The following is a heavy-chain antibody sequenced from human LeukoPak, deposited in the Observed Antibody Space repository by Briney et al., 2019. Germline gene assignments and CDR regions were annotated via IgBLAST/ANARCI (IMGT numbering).Heavy chain of an antibody. Sequence: GGSLRLSFAPSGLTFSRYAMSWVRQAPGKGLDWVSGISGSGGSTYYARSVKGRFTISRDTSKSTLYLEINSLRAEDTAVYYCAYSRHTAPDYWGQGTLVTVSS. J-gene: IGHJ4*02. V-gene: IGHV3-23*01. D-gene: IGHD5-18*01. CDR2: ISGSGGST. CDR3: AYSRHTAPDY. CDR1: GLTFSRYA.